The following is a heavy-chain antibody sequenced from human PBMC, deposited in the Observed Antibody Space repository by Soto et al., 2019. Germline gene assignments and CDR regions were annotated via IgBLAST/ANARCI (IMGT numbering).Heavy chain of an antibody. J-gene: IGHJ4*02. Sequence: QVQLVESGGGWIKPGGSLRLSWAASGFSFSDYYMSWIRQTPGTGLEWVSYISSSGSTIYYADAVKGRFTISRDNAKNSLYLQMNSLRAEDTAVYYCARGYSGYDDYDYWGQGALVTVSS. D-gene: IGHD3-3*01. CDR3: ARGYSGYDDYDY. V-gene: IGHV3-11*01. CDR2: ISSSGSTI. CDR1: GFSFSDYY.